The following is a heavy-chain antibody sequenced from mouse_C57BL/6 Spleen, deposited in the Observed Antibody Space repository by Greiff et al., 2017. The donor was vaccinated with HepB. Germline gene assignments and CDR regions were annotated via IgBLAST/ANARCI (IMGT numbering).Heavy chain of an antibody. Sequence: EVKLVESGPVLVKPGASVKMSCKASGYTFTDYYMNWVKQSHGKSLEWIGVINPYNGGTSYNQKFKGKATLTVDKSSSTAYMELNSLTSEDSAVYYCARSVPDYWGQGTTLTVSS. CDR1: GYTFTDYY. J-gene: IGHJ2*01. CDR2: INPYNGGT. CDR3: ARSVPDY. V-gene: IGHV1-19*01. D-gene: IGHD1-1*01.